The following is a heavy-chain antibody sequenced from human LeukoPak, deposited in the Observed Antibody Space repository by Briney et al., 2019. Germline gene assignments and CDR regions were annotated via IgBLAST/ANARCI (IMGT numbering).Heavy chain of an antibody. V-gene: IGHV3-43*01. J-gene: IGHJ6*03. CDR3: AKDARGSYYYMDV. D-gene: IGHD2-15*01. CDR2: ISWDGGST. CDR1: GFTFDDYT. Sequence: GGSLRLSCAASGFTFDDYTMHWVRQAPGKGLEWVSLISWDGGSTYYADSVKGRFTISRDNSKNSLYLQMNSLRTEDTALYYCAKDARGSYYYMDVWGKGTTVTISS.